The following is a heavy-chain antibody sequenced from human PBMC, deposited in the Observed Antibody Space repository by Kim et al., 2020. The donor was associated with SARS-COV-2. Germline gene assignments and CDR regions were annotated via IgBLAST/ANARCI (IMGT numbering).Heavy chain of an antibody. D-gene: IGHD3-10*01. V-gene: IGHV4-34*01. CDR3: AAYHSSGSGNTFPRVRNYYFDY. J-gene: IGHJ4*02. Sequence: SETLSLTCAVYGGSFSGYYWSWIRQPPGKGLEWIGEISHSGSTNYNPSLKSRVTMSVDTSKNQFSLKLGSVTAADTAVYYCAAYHSSGSGNTFPRVRNYYFDYWGQGTLVTVSS. CDR2: ISHSGST. CDR1: GGSFSGYY.